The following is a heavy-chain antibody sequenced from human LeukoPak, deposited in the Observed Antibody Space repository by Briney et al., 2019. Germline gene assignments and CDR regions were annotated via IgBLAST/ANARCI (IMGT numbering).Heavy chain of an antibody. CDR3: ARGGVGYMWFGELWAFDI. CDR2: VYYSGST. D-gene: IGHD3-10*01. Sequence: SETLSLTCTVSGGSVSSGSYYCSWIRQPPGKGLEWIGYVYYSGSTNYNPSLKSRVTISVDTSKNQFSLKLSSVTAADTAVYYCARGGVGYMWFGELWAFDIWGQGTMVTVSS. CDR1: GGSVSSGSYY. J-gene: IGHJ3*02. V-gene: IGHV4-61*01.